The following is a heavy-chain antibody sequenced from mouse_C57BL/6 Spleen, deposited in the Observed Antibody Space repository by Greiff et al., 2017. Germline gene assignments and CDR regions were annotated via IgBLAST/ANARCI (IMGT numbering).Heavy chain of an antibody. CDR1: GYAFSSYW. Sequence: VKLQESGAELVKPGASVKISCKASGYAFSSYWMNWVKQRPGKGLEWIGQIYPGDGDTNYNGKFKGKATLTADKSSSTAYMQLSSLTSEDSAVYFCARGSYYGPLAYWGQGTLVTVSA. J-gene: IGHJ3*01. V-gene: IGHV1-80*01. CDR2: IYPGDGDT. D-gene: IGHD1-1*01. CDR3: ARGSYYGPLAY.